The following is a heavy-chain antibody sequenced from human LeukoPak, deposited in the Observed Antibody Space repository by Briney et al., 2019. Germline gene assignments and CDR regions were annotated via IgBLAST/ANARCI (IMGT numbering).Heavy chain of an antibody. CDR1: GSTVSSHY. V-gene: IGHV3-53*01. CDR2: IYRDGGV. J-gene: IGHJ1*01. Sequence: GGSLRLSCAASGSTVSSHYMSWVRQAPGKGLEWVSIIYRDGGVDYADSVKGRFTISRDNSKNTVYLQMNSLRGEDTAVYYCAREGRWFGEGVTCWGQGTLVTVSS. CDR3: AREGRWFGEGVTC. D-gene: IGHD3-10*01.